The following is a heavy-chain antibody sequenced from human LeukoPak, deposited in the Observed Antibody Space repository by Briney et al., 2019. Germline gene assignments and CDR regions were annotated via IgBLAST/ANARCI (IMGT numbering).Heavy chain of an antibody. D-gene: IGHD3-3*01. CDR3: ARGAQRFLEWDNWLDP. V-gene: IGHV1-69*13. Sequence: SVKVSCKASGDTFSSYAISWVRQAPGQGLEWMGGIIPIFGTANYAQKFQGRVTITADESTSTAYMELSSLRSEDTAVYYCARGAQRFLEWDNWLDPWGQGTLVTVSS. CDR2: IIPIFGTA. CDR1: GDTFSSYA. J-gene: IGHJ5*02.